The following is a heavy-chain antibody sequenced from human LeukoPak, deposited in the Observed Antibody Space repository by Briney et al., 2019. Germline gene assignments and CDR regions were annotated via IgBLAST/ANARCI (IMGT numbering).Heavy chain of an antibody. CDR3: ARVADPGNAFDI. CDR2: IGTAGDT. D-gene: IGHD3-10*01. J-gene: IGHJ3*02. Sequence: PGGSLRLSCAASGFTFSSYDMHWVCQATGKGLEWVSAIGTAGDTYYPGSVKGRFTISRENAKNSLYLQMNSLRAGDTAVYYRARVADPGNAFDIWGQGTMVTVSS. V-gene: IGHV3-13*01. CDR1: GFTFSSYD.